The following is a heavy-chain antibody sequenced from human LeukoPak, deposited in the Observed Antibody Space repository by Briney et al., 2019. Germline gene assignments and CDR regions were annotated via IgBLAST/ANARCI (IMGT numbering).Heavy chain of an antibody. CDR1: GFTFRNYW. V-gene: IGHV3-7*03. Sequence: GGSLRLSCAASGFTFRNYWMSWVRQAPGTGLEWVSNIKQDGSDRNYVTSVRGRFTISRDNAESSLYLQMNSLRVEDTAVYYCVRNLAVAGTCFDSWGQGTLVTVSS. D-gene: IGHD6-19*01. CDR2: IKQDGSDR. CDR3: VRNLAVAGTCFDS. J-gene: IGHJ4*02.